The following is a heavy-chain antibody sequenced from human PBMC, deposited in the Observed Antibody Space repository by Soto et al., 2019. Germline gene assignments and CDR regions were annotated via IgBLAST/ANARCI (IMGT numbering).Heavy chain of an antibody. CDR1: GFTFSTYG. CDR3: AKDYTDYTYSFDY. J-gene: IGHJ4*02. V-gene: IGHV3-30*18. Sequence: SLRLSCAASGFTFSTYGMHWVRQAPGKGLEWVAFISYDGSNKYYADSVKGRFTISRDNSKNTLYLQMNSLRAEDTAVYYCAKDYTDYTYSFDYWGQGTLVNVSS. CDR2: ISYDGSNK. D-gene: IGHD4-4*01.